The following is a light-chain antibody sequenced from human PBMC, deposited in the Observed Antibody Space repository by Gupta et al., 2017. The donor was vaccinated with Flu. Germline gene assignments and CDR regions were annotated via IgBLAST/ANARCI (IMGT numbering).Light chain of an antibody. CDR3: CSYGASPF. CDR1: SSDIGRYYY. J-gene: IGLJ2*01. CDR2: NVP. Sequence: GPSVPCSCTSTSSDIGRYYYVSWHQQRPAKPPTLIIYNVPARPSGVLYGSTASKSGTVATLTLSGLQAADEADSACCSYGASPFFGGGTKVTVL. V-gene: IGLV2-11*03.